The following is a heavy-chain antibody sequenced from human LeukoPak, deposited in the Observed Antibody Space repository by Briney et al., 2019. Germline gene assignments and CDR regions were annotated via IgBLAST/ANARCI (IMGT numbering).Heavy chain of an antibody. Sequence: GGSLRLSCAASGFTFDDYAMHWVRQAPGKGLEWVSGISWNSGSIGYADSVKGRFTISRDNAKNTLYLQVNSLRAEDTAVYYCVRDSSASYWGQGTLVTVSS. CDR3: VRDSSASY. CDR1: GFTFDDYA. CDR2: ISWNSGSI. D-gene: IGHD2-15*01. J-gene: IGHJ4*02. V-gene: IGHV3-9*01.